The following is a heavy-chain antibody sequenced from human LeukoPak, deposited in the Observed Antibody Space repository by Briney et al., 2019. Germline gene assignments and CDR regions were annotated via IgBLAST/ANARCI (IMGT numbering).Heavy chain of an antibody. CDR1: GGSISSSSYY. D-gene: IGHD2-2*01. CDR3: ARSYAIVVVPAATPDY. CDR2: IYYSGST. J-gene: IGHJ4*02. V-gene: IGHV4-39*01. Sequence: SETLSLTCTVSGGSISSSSYYWGWIRQPPGKGLELIGSIYYSGSTYYNPSLKSRVTISVDTSKNQFSLKLSSVTAADTAVYYCARSYAIVVVPAATPDYWGQGTLVTVSS.